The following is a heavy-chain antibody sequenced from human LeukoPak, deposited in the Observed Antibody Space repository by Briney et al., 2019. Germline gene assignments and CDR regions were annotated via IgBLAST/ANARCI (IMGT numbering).Heavy chain of an antibody. V-gene: IGHV4-34*01. D-gene: IGHD6-19*01. CDR1: GGSFSGYY. J-gene: IGHJ4*02. CDR2: INHSGST. CDR3: ASLENSSGLN. Sequence: SETLSLTCAVYGGSFSGYYWSWIRQPPGKGLEWIGEINHSGSTNYNPSLKSRVTISVDTSKNQFSLKLSSVTAADTAVHYCASLENSSGLNWGQGTLVTVSS.